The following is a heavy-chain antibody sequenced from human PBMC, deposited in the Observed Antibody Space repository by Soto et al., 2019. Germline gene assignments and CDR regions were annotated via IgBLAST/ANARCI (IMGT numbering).Heavy chain of an antibody. Sequence: SPTLSLTCAISGDSVSSNSAAWNWIRQSPSRGLEWLGRTYYRSKWYNDYAVSVKSRITINPDTSKNQFSLQLNSVTPEDTAVYYCARSTMVRGTNGFDPWGQGTLVTVSS. V-gene: IGHV6-1*01. CDR1: GDSVSSNSAA. CDR2: TYYRSKWYN. J-gene: IGHJ5*02. D-gene: IGHD3-10*01. CDR3: ARSTMVRGTNGFDP.